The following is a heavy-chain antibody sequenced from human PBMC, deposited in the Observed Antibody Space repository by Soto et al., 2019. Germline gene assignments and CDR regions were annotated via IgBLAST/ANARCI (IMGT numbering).Heavy chain of an antibody. Sequence: SETLSLTCTVSGGSISSGGYYWSWIRQHPGKGLEWIGYIYYSGSTYYNPSLKSRVTISVDMSKNQFSLKLSSVTAADTAVYYCARRYGGAFDIWGQGTMVTVSS. J-gene: IGHJ3*02. CDR1: GGSISSGGYY. CDR3: ARRYGGAFDI. CDR2: IYYSGST. V-gene: IGHV4-31*03. D-gene: IGHD4-17*01.